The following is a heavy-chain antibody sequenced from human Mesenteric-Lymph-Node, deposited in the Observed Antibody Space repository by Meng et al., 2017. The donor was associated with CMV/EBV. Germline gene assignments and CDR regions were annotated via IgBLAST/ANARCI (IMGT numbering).Heavy chain of an antibody. V-gene: IGHV3-48*03. CDR1: GFTFSNYE. J-gene: IGHJ4*02. CDR3: AREGSSGQFDY. Sequence: GGSLRLSCAASGFTFSNYEMNWVRQAPGKGLEWVSYISSSGSTIYYADSVKGRFTISRDNAKNSLYLQMNSLRAEDTAVYYCAREGSSGQFDYWGQGMLVTVSS. D-gene: IGHD6-6*01. CDR2: ISSSGSTI.